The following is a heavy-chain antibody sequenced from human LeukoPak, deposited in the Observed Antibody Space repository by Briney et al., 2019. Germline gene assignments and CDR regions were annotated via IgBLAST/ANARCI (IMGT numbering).Heavy chain of an antibody. J-gene: IGHJ6*03. CDR2: MNPNSGNT. Sequence: GASVKVSCKASGGTFSSYTVSWVRQAPGQGLEWMGWMNPNSGNTGYAQKFQGRVTITMNTSISTAYMALSSLRSEDTAVYYCARAAARPPNDYYYYYMDVWGKGTTVTVSS. CDR3: ARAAARPPNDYYYYYMDV. CDR1: GGTFSSYT. V-gene: IGHV1-8*03. D-gene: IGHD6-6*01.